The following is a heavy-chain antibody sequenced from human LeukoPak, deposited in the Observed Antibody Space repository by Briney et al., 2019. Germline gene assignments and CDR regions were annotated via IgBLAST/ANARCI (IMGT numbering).Heavy chain of an antibody. D-gene: IGHD4-23*01. CDR3: TGNNFDY. V-gene: IGHV3-15*01. J-gene: IGHJ4*02. CDR2: FTSKSDGGTT. Sequence: WGFLRLSCVASGFTFSRYAMHWIRQAPGKGLEWIGRFTSKSDGGTTDYTAPVKGRFTISSDDSRNTLYLQMNSLKTEDTAVYYCTGNNFDYWGQGTLVAVSS. CDR1: GFTFSRYA.